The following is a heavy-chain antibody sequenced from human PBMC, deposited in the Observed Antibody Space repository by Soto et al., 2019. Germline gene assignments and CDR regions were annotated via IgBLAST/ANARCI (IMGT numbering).Heavy chain of an antibody. Sequence: GGSLRLSCAASGFTFSSAWMFWVRQAPGKGLVWVSRINGDGSSTAYGDSVKGRFTISRDNAKNTLYLQMNSLRVEDTAVYYCAKDLVGAMGFFGSWGQGTLVTVSS. J-gene: IGHJ5*01. CDR1: GFTFSSAW. D-gene: IGHD1-26*01. V-gene: IGHV3-74*03. CDR2: INGDGSST. CDR3: AKDLVGAMGFFGS.